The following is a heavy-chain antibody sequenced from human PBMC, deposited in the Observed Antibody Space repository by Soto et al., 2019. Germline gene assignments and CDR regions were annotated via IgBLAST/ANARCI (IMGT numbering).Heavy chain of an antibody. CDR1: GFTVTSNY. Sequence: GGSLRLSCAASGFTVTSNYMTWVRQAPGKGLGWVSVIDSGGSTYYADSVKGRFTISRHNSKNTLYLQMSSLRREDTAVYYCARILYSNTFYYYYMDVWGKGTTVTVSS. V-gene: IGHV3-53*04. D-gene: IGHD6-13*01. CDR2: IDSGGST. CDR3: ARILYSNTFYYYYMDV. J-gene: IGHJ6*03.